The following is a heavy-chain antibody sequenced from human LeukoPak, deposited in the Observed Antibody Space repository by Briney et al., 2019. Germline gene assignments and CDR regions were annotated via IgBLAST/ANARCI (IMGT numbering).Heavy chain of an antibody. V-gene: IGHV3-11*04. CDR3: ARVPLYCSGGSCYRIDY. CDR2: ISSSGSTI. CDR1: GFTFSDYY. J-gene: IGHJ4*02. Sequence: GGSLRLSCAASGFTFSDYYMSWIRQAPGKGLEWVSYISSSGSTIYYADSVKGRFTISRDNAKSSLYLQMNSLRAEDTAVYYCARVPLYCSGGSCYRIDYWGQGTLVTVSS. D-gene: IGHD2-15*01.